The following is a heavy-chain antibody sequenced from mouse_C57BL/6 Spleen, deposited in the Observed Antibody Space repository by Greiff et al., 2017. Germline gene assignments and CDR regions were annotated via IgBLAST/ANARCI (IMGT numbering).Heavy chain of an antibody. CDR2: IDPETGGT. V-gene: IGHV1-15*01. D-gene: IGHD1-1*01. CDR1: GYTFTDYE. J-gene: IGHJ4*01. Sequence: QVQLQQSGAELVRPGASVTLSCKASGYTFTDYEMHWVKQTPVHGLEWIGAIDPETGGTAYNQKFKGKAILTADKSSSTAYMELRSLTSEDSAVYYGTRSITTGEAMDYWGQGTSVTVSA. CDR3: TRSITTGEAMDY.